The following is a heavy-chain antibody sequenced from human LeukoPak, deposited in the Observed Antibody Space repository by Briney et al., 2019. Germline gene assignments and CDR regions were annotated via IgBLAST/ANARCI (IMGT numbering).Heavy chain of an antibody. D-gene: IGHD2-8*01. CDR1: GGSISSTYYY. CDR3: ARDHPTPNAGYMDV. CDR2: IYYSDTT. Sequence: ASETLSLTCTVSGGSISSTYYYWGWIRQPPGKGLEWIGSIYYSDTTDYNPSLKSRVTISADTSKNQFSLKLSSVTAADTAVYYCARDHPTPNAGYMDVWGNGATVTVSS. J-gene: IGHJ6*03. V-gene: IGHV4-39*07.